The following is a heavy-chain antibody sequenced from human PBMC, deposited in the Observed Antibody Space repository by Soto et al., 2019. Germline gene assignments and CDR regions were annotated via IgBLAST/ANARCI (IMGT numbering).Heavy chain of an antibody. CDR3: ARGQEGVVATH. CDR2: IKDCGST. Sequence: QVQLQQWGAGLLKPSETLSLTCAVNGWSFTGYYWSWVRQPPGKGLEWIGEIKDCGSTNYSPSLRSRVTISADTSKKQFAMKVTSVTAADTSLYYCARGQEGVVATHWVQVTLVTASS. J-gene: IGHJ4*02. CDR1: GWSFTGYY. V-gene: IGHV4-34*01. D-gene: IGHD2-15*01.